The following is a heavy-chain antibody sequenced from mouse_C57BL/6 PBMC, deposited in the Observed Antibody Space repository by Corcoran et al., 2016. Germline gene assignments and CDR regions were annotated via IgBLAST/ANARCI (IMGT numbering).Heavy chain of an antibody. V-gene: IGHV1-26*01. D-gene: IGHD1-1*01. CDR1: GYTFTDYY. CDR2: INPNNGGT. J-gene: IGHJ2*01. CDR3: ARPHYYGSSDGYFDY. Sequence: VLLQQSGPELVKPGASVKISCKASGYTFTDYYMNWVKQSHGKSLEWIGDINPNNGGTSYNQKFKGKATLTVDKSSSTAYMELRSLTSEDAAGYYCARPHYYGSSDGYFDYWGQGTTLTVSS.